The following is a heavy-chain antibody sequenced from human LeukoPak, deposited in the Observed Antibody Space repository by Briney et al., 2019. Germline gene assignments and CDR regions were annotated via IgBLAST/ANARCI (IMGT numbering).Heavy chain of an antibody. D-gene: IGHD3-22*01. CDR3: ARGDHYYDSSGHPNDAFDI. CDR1: GFTFSSYA. J-gene: IGHJ3*02. Sequence: PGGSLILSCAASGFTFSSYAMHWVRQAPGKGLEWVAVISYDGSNKYYADSVKGRFTISRDNSKNTLYLQMNSLRAEDTAVYYCARGDHYYDSSGHPNDAFDIWGQGTMVTVSS. CDR2: ISYDGSNK. V-gene: IGHV3-30*04.